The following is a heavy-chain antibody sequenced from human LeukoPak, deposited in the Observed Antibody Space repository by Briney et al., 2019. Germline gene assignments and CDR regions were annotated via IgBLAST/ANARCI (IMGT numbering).Heavy chain of an antibody. D-gene: IGHD3-10*01. Sequence: GGSLRLSCAASGFSFSTNYVSWVRRAPGKGLEWVSIVYSGGDTYYSDSVRDRFTISRDRSKNTLYLQMNSLRADDTAVYYCARGGRAPGTHYLECYFDSWGQGTLVTVSS. V-gene: IGHV3-66*01. CDR2: VYSGGDT. CDR3: ARGGRAPGTHYLECYFDS. J-gene: IGHJ4*02. CDR1: GFSFSTNY.